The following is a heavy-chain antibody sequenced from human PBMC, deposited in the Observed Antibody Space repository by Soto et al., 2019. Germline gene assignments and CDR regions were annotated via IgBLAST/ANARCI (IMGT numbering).Heavy chain of an antibody. Sequence: EVQLVESGGGLVKPGGSLRLSCAASGFTFSSYSMNWVRQAPGKGLEWVSSISSSSSYIYYADSVKGRFTISRDNAKNSLYLQMNSLRAEDTAVYYCARFSVVYTAMVTGWFDPWGQGTLVTVSS. CDR3: ARFSVVYTAMVTGWFDP. CDR1: GFTFSSYS. CDR2: ISSSSSYI. D-gene: IGHD5-18*01. V-gene: IGHV3-21*01. J-gene: IGHJ5*02.